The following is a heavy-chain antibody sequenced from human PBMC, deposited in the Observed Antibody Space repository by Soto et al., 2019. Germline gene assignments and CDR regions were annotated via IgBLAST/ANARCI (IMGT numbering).Heavy chain of an antibody. CDR2: ISAHNGNT. CDR1: GYTFTSYG. CDR3: ARGRYGDY. D-gene: IGHD1-1*01. Sequence: QVHLVQSGAEVKKPGASVKVSCKASGYTFTSYGITWVRQAPGQGLEWMGWISAHNGNTDYAQKLQGRVIVTRDTSSSTAYMELRSLRSDDTAVYYCARGRYGDYWGQEALVTVSS. J-gene: IGHJ4*02. V-gene: IGHV1-18*01.